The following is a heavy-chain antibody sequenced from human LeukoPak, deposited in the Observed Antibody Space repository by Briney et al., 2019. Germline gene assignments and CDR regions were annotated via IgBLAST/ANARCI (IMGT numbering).Heavy chain of an antibody. CDR3: ATDPPRYSGYDWDY. D-gene: IGHD5-12*01. CDR1: GYTFTSYD. J-gene: IGHJ4*02. CDR2: MNPNSGNT. V-gene: IGHV1-8*02. Sequence: ASVKVSCKASGYTFTSYDINWVRQATGQGLEWMGWMNPNSGNTGYAQRFQGRVTMTEDTSTDTAYMELSSLRSEDTAVYYCATDPPRYSGYDWDYWGQGTLVTVSS.